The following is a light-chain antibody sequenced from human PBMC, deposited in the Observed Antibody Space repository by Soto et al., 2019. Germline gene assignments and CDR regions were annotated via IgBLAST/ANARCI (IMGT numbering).Light chain of an antibody. CDR3: MKALQTPRT. CDR1: QSLLHSNGYNY. Sequence: DIVMTQSPLSLPVTTGEPASISCRSSQSLLHSNGYNYLDWYLQKPGQSPQLMIYLGSNRASGVHDRFSGRGSGTDFTLKIRRVEAEDVGVYYCMKALQTPRTFGQGTKVEIK. CDR2: LGS. J-gene: IGKJ1*01. V-gene: IGKV2-28*01.